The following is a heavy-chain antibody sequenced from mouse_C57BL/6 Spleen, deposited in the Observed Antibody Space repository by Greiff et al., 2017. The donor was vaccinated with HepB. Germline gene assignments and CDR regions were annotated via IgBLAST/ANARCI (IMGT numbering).Heavy chain of an antibody. V-gene: IGHV14-3*01. Sequence: VQLQQSVAELVRPGASVKLSCTASGFNIKNTYMHWVKQRPEQGLEWIGRIDPANGNTKYDPKFQGKATITADTTSNTAYLQLSSLTSEDTAIYYCASPYYYGSSYGYFDVWGTGTTVTVSS. CDR1: GFNIKNTY. D-gene: IGHD1-1*01. CDR3: ASPYYYGSSYGYFDV. CDR2: IDPANGNT. J-gene: IGHJ1*03.